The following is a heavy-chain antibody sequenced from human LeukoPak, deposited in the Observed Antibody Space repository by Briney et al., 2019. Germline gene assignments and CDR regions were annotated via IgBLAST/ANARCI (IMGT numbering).Heavy chain of an antibody. J-gene: IGHJ4*02. V-gene: IGHV3-74*01. D-gene: IGHD3-16*01. CDR2: INDDGRST. Sequence: AGGSLRLSCAASGFTFSSYWMHWVRQAPGKGLVWVSRINDDGRSTNYADSVKGRFTISRDNAKNTLYLLINSLRAEDTAVYYCARVRWGGLYYFDYWGQGTLVTVSS. CDR1: GFTFSSYW. CDR3: ARVRWGGLYYFDY.